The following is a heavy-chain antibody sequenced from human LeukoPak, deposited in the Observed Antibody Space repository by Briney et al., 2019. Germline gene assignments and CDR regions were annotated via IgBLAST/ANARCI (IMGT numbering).Heavy chain of an antibody. CDR3: ARALGAYGSGSYI. CDR1: GGSISSNNYY. D-gene: IGHD3-10*01. Sequence: SETLSLTCTVSGGSISSNNYYWGWIRQPPGKGLEWIGTMYYSGSTYYNPSLKSRVTISVDTSKNQSSLKLSSVTAADTAVYYCARALGAYGSGSYIWGQGTLVTVSS. J-gene: IGHJ4*02. CDR2: MYYSGST. V-gene: IGHV4-39*07.